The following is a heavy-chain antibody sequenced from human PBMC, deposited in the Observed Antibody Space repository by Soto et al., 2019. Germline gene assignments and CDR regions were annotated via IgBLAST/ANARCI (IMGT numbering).Heavy chain of an antibody. CDR3: AIVPLYYYYGMDV. CDR2: IYYSGGT. Sequence: SETLSLTCTVSGGSISSSSYYWGWIRQPPGKGLEWIGSIYYSGGTYYNPSLKSRVTISVDTSKNQFSLKLSSVTAADTAVYYCAIVPLYYYYGMDVWGQGTTVTVSS. CDR1: GGSISSSSYY. V-gene: IGHV4-39*01. J-gene: IGHJ6*02. D-gene: IGHD2-8*01.